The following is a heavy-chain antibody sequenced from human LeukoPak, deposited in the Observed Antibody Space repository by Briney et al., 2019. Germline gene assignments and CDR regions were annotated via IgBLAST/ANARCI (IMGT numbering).Heavy chain of an antibody. CDR3: ARVERFLVLLNWYLDL. J-gene: IGHJ2*01. Sequence: SETLSLTCAVYGGSFSGYYWSWIRQPPGKGLEWIGEINHSGSTNYNPSLKSRVTISVDTSKNQFSLKLSSVTAADTAVYYCARVERFLVLLNWYLDLGGRGTLVTVSS. CDR1: GGSFSGYY. D-gene: IGHD2-15*01. V-gene: IGHV4-34*01. CDR2: INHSGST.